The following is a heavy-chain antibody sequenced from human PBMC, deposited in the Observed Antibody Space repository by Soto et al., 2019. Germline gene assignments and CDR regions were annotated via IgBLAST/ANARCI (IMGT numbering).Heavy chain of an antibody. D-gene: IGHD1-26*01. Sequence: PSETLSLTCTVSGGSISSGDYYWSWIRQPPGKGLEWIGYIYYSGSTYYNPSLKSRVTISVDTSKNQFSLKLSSVTAADTAVYYCARDRTGIVGATESFDYWGQGTLVTVSS. CDR2: IYYSGST. J-gene: IGHJ4*02. CDR1: GGSISSGDYY. V-gene: IGHV4-30-4*01. CDR3: ARDRTGIVGATESFDY.